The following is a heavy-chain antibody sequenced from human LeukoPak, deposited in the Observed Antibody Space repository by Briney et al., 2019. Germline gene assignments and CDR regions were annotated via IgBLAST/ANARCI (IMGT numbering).Heavy chain of an antibody. V-gene: IGHV3-30*04. CDR3: ARDLGDYYYMDV. J-gene: IGHJ6*03. Sequence: GGSLRLSCAASGFTFSSYAMHWVRQAPGKGLKWVAVISYDGSNKYYADSVKGRFTISRDNSKNTLYLQMNSLRAEDTAVYYCARDLGDYYYMDVWGKGTTVTVSS. CDR2: ISYDGSNK. CDR1: GFTFSSYA.